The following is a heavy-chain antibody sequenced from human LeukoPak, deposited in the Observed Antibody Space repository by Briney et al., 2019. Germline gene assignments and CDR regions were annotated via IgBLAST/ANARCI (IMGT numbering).Heavy chain of an antibody. CDR3: ARGSIITIFGVANYGMDV. CDR1: GGSISSYY. D-gene: IGHD3-3*01. J-gene: IGHJ6*02. V-gene: IGHV4-59*12. CDR2: IYYSGST. Sequence: SEALSLTCTVSGGSISSYYWSWIRQPPGKGREWIGYIYYSGSTNYNPSLKSRVTISVDTSKNQFSLKLSSVTAADTAVYYCARGSIITIFGVANYGMDVWGQGTTVTVSS.